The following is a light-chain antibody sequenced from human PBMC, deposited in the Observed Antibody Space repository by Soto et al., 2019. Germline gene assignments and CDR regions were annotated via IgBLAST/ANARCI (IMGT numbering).Light chain of an antibody. CDR2: AAS. Sequence: DIQMTQPPSSLSPSVGDRVTITCRASQGISSYLAWYQQKPGKAPKLLIYAASSLQSGVPSRFSGSGSGTDFTLTISSLQPEDFATYYCQQSYSNPRTFGGGTKVDIK. CDR3: QQSYSNPRT. V-gene: IGKV1-39*01. CDR1: QGISSY. J-gene: IGKJ4*01.